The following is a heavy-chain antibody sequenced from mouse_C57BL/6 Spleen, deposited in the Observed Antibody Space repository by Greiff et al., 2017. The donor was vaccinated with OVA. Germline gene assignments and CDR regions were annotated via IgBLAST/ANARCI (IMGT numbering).Heavy chain of an antibody. CDR3: ANGGIYDGYYGFAY. J-gene: IGHJ3*01. Sequence: QVQLQQSGAALVKPGASVKISCQASGYAFSSYWLTWVKQRPGKGLEWIGQFFPGVGDTNYNGQFKGKATLTADKSSSTAYMQLSSLTSEDSAVYFCANGGIYDGYYGFAYWGQGTLVTVSA. CDR1: GYAFSSYW. D-gene: IGHD2-3*01. V-gene: IGHV1-80*01. CDR2: FFPGVGDT.